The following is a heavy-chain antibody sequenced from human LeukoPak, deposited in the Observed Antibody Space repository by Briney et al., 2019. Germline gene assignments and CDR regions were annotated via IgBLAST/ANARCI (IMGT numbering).Heavy chain of an antibody. CDR1: GGTFSSYA. D-gene: IGHD3-22*01. Sequence: SVKVSCKASGGTFSSYAISWVRQAPGQGLEWMGGIIPIFGTANYAQKFQGRVTITTDESTSTAYMELSSLRSEDTAVYYCARAILGGYGIDYWGQGTLVTVSS. J-gene: IGHJ4*02. CDR2: IIPIFGTA. V-gene: IGHV1-69*05. CDR3: ARAILGGYGIDY.